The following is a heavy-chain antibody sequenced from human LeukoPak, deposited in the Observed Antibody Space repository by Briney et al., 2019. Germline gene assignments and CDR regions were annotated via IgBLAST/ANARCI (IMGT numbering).Heavy chain of an antibody. CDR1: GFTFSSYG. V-gene: IGHV3-30*18. D-gene: IGHD3-16*01. Sequence: PGRPLRLSCAASGFTFSSYGMHWVRQAPGKGLEWVAVISYDGSNKYYADSVKGRFTISGDNSKNTLYLQMNSLRAEDTAVYYCAKTWGRDYYYYGMDVWGKGTTVTVSS. CDR3: AKTWGRDYYYYGMDV. CDR2: ISYDGSNK. J-gene: IGHJ6*04.